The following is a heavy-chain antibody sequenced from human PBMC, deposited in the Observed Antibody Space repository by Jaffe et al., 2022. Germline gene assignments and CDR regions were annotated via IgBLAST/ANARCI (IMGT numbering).Heavy chain of an antibody. J-gene: IGHJ4*02. Sequence: QVQLVQSGAEVKKPGSSVKVSCKASGGTFSSYAISWVRQAPGQGLEWMGGIIPIFGTANYAQKFQGRVTITADESTSTAYMELSSLRSEDTAVYYCARAPLGNYDFWSGPWGYFDYWGQGTLVTVSS. CDR1: GGTFSSYA. CDR3: ARAPLGNYDFWSGPWGYFDY. CDR2: IIPIFGTA. D-gene: IGHD3-3*01. V-gene: IGHV1-69*01.